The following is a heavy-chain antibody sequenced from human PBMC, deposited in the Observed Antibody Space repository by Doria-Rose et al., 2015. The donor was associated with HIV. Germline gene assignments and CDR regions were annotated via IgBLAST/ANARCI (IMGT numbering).Heavy chain of an antibody. CDR3: ARIKSSRWYHKYYFDF. V-gene: IGHV2-26*01. Sequence: SGPVLVKPTETLTLTCTVSGVSLSSPGMGVSWIRQPPGKALEWLANIFSDDERSYKTSLKSRLTISRVTSKCQVVLTMTDMDPVDTATYYCARIKSSRWYHKYYFDFWGQGTLVIVSA. D-gene: IGHD6-13*01. CDR1: GVSLSSPGMG. J-gene: IGHJ4*02. CDR2: IFSDDER.